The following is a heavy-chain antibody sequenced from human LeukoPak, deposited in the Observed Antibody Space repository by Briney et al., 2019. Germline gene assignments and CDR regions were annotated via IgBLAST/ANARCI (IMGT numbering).Heavy chain of an antibody. D-gene: IGHD5-24*01. J-gene: IGHJ3*02. Sequence: GESLKISCKGSGYSFTSYWIGWVRQMPGKRLERMRIIYPGDSDTRDSPSFQGQVTISSDKSISTAYLQWSSLKASDTAVYYCARLALRETLDAFGIWGQGTMVTVSS. CDR3: ARLALRETLDAFGI. CDR1: GYSFTSYW. V-gene: IGHV5-51*01. CDR2: IYPGDSDT.